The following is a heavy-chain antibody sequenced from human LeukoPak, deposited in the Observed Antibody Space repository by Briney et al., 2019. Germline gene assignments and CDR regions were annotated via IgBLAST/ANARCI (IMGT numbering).Heavy chain of an antibody. V-gene: IGHV4-34*01. D-gene: IGHD6-6*01. CDR1: GGSFSGYY. J-gene: IGHJ3*02. Sequence: SETLSLTCAVYGGSFSGYYWSWIRQPPGKGLEWIGEINHSGSTNYNPSLKSRVTISVDTSKNQFSLKLSSVTAADTAVYYCARDVRSMETFDTWGQGTMVTVSS. CDR2: INHSGST. CDR3: ARDVRSMETFDT.